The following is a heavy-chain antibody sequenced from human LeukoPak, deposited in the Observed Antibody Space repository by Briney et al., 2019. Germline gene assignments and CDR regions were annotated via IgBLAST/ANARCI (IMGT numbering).Heavy chain of an antibody. D-gene: IGHD2-2*01. CDR3: AKGYCSSTSCYPTDY. CDR2: ISWNSGSI. J-gene: IGHJ4*02. Sequence: SLRLSCAASGFTFDDYAMHWVRQAPGKGLEWVSGISWNSGSIGYADSVKGRFTISRDNAKNSLYLQMNSLRAEDTALYYCAKGYCSSTSCYPTDYWGQGTLVTVSS. CDR1: GFTFDDYA. V-gene: IGHV3-9*01.